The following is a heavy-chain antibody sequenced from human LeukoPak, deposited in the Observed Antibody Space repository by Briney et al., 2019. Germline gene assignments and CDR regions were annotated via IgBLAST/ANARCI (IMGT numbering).Heavy chain of an antibody. D-gene: IGHD3-10*01. CDR1: GGTFSSYA. CDR2: IIPIFGTA. CDR3: ARFYGSGSHGTFDY. J-gene: IGHJ4*02. Sequence: GASVKVSCKASGGTFSSYAISWVRQAPGQGLEWMGGIIPIFGTANYAQKFQGRVTITADESTSTAYMELSSLRSEDTAVYYCARFYGSGSHGTFDYWGQGTLVTVSS. V-gene: IGHV1-69*13.